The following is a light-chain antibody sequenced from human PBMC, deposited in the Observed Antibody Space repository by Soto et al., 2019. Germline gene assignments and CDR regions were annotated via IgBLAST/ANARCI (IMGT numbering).Light chain of an antibody. CDR1: QSVRSH. CDR3: QQYGSSGT. CDR2: DAS. J-gene: IGKJ1*01. Sequence: EIVLTQSPATLSVSPGERVALSFRASQSVRSHLAWYRQRPGQVPRLLIYDASSRATGIPDRFSGSGSGTDFTLTISRLEPQDFAVYYCQQYGSSGTFGQGTKVDIK. V-gene: IGKV3-20*01.